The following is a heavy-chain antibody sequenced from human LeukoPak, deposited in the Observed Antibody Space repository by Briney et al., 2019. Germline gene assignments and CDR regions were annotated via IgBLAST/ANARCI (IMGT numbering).Heavy chain of an antibody. CDR1: GFTITNAW. D-gene: IGHD6-13*01. Sequence: GGSLRLSCAASGFTITNAWITWVRQAPGKGLQWVGRIKSKTDGGTTDYAAPVKGRFTISRDDSKNTLHLQMNTLKTEDTAVYYCARVYSKLVYYMDVWGKGTTVTVSS. V-gene: IGHV3-15*01. CDR3: ARVYSKLVYYMDV. J-gene: IGHJ6*03. CDR2: IKSKTDGGTT.